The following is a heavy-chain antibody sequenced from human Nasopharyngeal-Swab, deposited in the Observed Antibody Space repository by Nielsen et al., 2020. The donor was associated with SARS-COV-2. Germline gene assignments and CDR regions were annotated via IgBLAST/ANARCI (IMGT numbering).Heavy chain of an antibody. CDR1: GFTFSSYC. J-gene: IGHJ4*02. CDR3: ARDLWRGYCSSTSCYEGDCDY. V-gene: IGHV3-7*01. D-gene: IGHD2-2*01. CDR2: IKQDGSEK. Sequence: GGSLRLSCAASGFTFSSYCMSWVRQAPGKGLEWVANIKQDGSEKYYVASVKGRFTISRDNAKNSLYLQMNSLRAEDTAVYYCARDLWRGYCSSTSCYEGDCDYWGQGTLVTVSS.